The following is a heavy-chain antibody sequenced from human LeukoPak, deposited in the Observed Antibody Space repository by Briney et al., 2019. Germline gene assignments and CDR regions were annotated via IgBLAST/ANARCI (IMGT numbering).Heavy chain of an antibody. Sequence: PGGSLRLSCAASGFTFGSYSMNWVRQAPGKGLEWVSSIGSSSSYIYYADSVKGRFTISRDNAKNTLYLQMNSLRTEDTAVYYCARPETQYSSGLDGFDIWGQGTMVTVSS. CDR2: IGSSSSYI. CDR1: GFTFGSYS. CDR3: ARPETQYSSGLDGFDI. D-gene: IGHD6-19*01. J-gene: IGHJ3*02. V-gene: IGHV3-21*01.